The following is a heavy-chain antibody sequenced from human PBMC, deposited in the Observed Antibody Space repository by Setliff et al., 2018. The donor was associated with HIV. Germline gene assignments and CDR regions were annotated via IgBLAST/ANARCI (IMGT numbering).Heavy chain of an antibody. J-gene: IGHJ5*02. V-gene: IGHV4-39*07. Sequence: PSETLSLTCTVSGASINSSTYYWGWIRQPPGKGLAWIGSIYYSGSTNYNPSLKSRVTISVDTSKNQFSLKLSSVTAADTAVYYCAREGLAVAGLNWFDPWGQGTLVTVPQ. CDR2: IYYSGST. D-gene: IGHD6-19*01. CDR1: GASINSSTYY. CDR3: AREGLAVAGLNWFDP.